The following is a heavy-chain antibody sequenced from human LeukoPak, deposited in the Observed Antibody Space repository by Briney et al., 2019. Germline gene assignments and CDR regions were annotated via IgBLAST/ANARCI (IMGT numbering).Heavy chain of an antibody. V-gene: IGHV3-23*01. CDR1: GFIFSSYG. Sequence: PGGSLRLSCRASGFIFSSYGMAWVRQAPGKGLEWVSTMSAGGENTHYADSVNGRFTISRDNSKDILYLEMYSLRVEDTAVYYRTKDAGPTFNWFDPWGQGTRVTVSS. CDR2: MSAGGENT. CDR3: TKDAGPTFNWFDP. D-gene: IGHD1-14*01. J-gene: IGHJ5*02.